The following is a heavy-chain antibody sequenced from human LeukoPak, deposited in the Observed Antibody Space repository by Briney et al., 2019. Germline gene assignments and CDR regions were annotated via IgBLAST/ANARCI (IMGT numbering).Heavy chain of an antibody. D-gene: IGHD3-10*01. V-gene: IGHV4-39*01. J-gene: IGHJ4*02. Sequence: SETLSLTCTVSGGSISSNSYFWAWIRQPPGPGLQWVGSIYYTGTTYYNPSLKSRVTISVDTSESQFSLRLSSVTAADTAVYYCARLVSAAGSFDYWGQGTLVTVSS. CDR2: IYYTGTT. CDR1: GGSISSNSYF. CDR3: ARLVSAAGSFDY.